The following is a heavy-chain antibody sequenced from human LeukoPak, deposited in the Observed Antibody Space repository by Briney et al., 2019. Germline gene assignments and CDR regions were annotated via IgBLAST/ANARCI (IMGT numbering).Heavy chain of an antibody. J-gene: IGHJ4*02. CDR1: GGSFSGYH. D-gene: IGHD6-19*01. V-gene: IGHV4-34*01. Sequence: SETLSLTCAVYGGSFSGYHWSWIRQPPGKGLEWIGEINHSGRTNYNPSLKSRVSISEDTSKNHLSLTLTSVVAADTAIYYCMRRDTGWNYSDYWGQGILVTVSS. CDR3: MRRDTGWNYSDY. CDR2: INHSGRT.